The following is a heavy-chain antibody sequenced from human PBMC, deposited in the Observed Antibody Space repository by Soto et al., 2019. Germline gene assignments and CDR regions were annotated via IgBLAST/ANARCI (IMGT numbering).Heavy chain of an antibody. CDR2: IIPIFGTA. Sequence: GASVKGSCKASGRTFSSYAISWGRQAPGQGLEWMGGIIPIFGTASYAQKFQGRVTITADESTSTAYMELRSLRSEDTAVYYCAMVYATNTSSTSSYYGMQVWGQGTTAIVCS. D-gene: IGHD2-8*01. V-gene: IGHV1-69*13. CDR3: AMVYATNTSSTSSYYGMQV. J-gene: IGHJ6*01. CDR1: GRTFSSYA.